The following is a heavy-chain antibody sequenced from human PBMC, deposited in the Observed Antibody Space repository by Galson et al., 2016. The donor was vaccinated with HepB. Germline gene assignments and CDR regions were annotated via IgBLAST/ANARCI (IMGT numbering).Heavy chain of an antibody. D-gene: IGHD3-22*01. J-gene: IGHJ5*02. CDR2: IYYSGST. CDR1: GGSFTSSIYY. Sequence: SETLSLTCTVSGGSFTSSIYYWDWIRQPPGKGLEWIGSIYYSGSTYYNPSLKSRVTISVDTSKNQFSLKLSSVTAADTAVYYCARDDSSGYYNWFDPWGQGTLVTVSS. V-gene: IGHV4-39*01. CDR3: ARDDSSGYYNWFDP.